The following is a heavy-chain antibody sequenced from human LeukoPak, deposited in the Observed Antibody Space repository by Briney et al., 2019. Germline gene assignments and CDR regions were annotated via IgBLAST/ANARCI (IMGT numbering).Heavy chain of an antibody. V-gene: IGHV3-30*18. D-gene: IGHD1-1*01. CDR1: GFTFSSYG. CDR2: ISYDGSNK. J-gene: IGHJ5*02. CDR3: AKAPSPLYNWNDGNWFDP. Sequence: GGSLRLSCAASGFTFSSYGMHWVRQAPGKGLEWVAVISYDGSNKYYADSVKGRFTISRDNSKNTLYLQMNSLRAKDTAVYYCAKAPSPLYNWNDGNWFDPWGQGTLVTVSS.